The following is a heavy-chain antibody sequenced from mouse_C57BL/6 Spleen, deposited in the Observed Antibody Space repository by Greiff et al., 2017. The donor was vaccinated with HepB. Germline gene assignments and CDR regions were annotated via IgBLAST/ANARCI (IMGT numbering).Heavy chain of an antibody. CDR3: ARSDYYGSPNFDY. Sequence: EVKLQESGPELVKPGASVKMSCKASGYTFTDYNMHWVKQSHGKSLEWIGYINPNNGGTSYNQKFKGKATLTVNKSSSTAYMELRSLTSEDSAVYYCARSDYYGSPNFDYWGQGTTLTVSS. D-gene: IGHD1-1*01. V-gene: IGHV1-22*01. CDR2: INPNNGGT. J-gene: IGHJ2*01. CDR1: GYTFTDYN.